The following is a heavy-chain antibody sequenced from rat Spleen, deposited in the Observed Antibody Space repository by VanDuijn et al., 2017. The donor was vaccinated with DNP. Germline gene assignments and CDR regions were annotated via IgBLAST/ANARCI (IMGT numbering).Heavy chain of an antibody. CDR3: ASVYDDYPPYAMDV. CDR1: GFTFSDDY. CDR2: ISTSGRKA. V-gene: IGHV5-25*01. J-gene: IGHJ4*01. Sequence: EVHLVETGGGLVQPGRSLKLSCAASGFTFSDDYMAWVRQTPKKGLEWVTTISTSGRKAYYPDSVKGRFTISRDNAKSSLYLQMNSLTSEDTATYYCASVYDDYPPYAMDVWGPGTSVTVSS. D-gene: IGHD1-12*03.